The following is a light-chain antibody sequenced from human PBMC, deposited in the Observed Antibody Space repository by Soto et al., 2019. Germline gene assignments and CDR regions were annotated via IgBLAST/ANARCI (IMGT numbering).Light chain of an antibody. CDR2: EVS. CDR3: TSYTCEDFNFI. CDR1: SSDIGTYGY. V-gene: IGLV2-8*01. J-gene: IGLJ1*01. Sequence: QSALTQPPSASGSPGQSVTISCTGTSSDIGTYGYVSWYQQHPGRAPKLIIFEVSKRPSGVPDRFSGSKSGNTASLIVSGLQPDDEAEYHCTSYTCEDFNFIFGNGTKLTV.